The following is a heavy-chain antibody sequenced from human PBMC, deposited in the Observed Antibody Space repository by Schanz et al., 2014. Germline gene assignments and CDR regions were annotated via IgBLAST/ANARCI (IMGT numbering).Heavy chain of an antibody. CDR3: AREEGWGIAAAGTKHYYYGMDV. V-gene: IGHV3-21*01. Sequence: EVHLVESGGGLVKRGGSLRLSCAASGFTISSYSMNWVRQAPGKGLEWVSSISSSGSYIYYADSVKGRFSISRDNAKNSLLLQMNRLRAEDTAVYYCAREEGWGIAAAGTKHYYYGMDVWGQGTTVTVSS. D-gene: IGHD6-13*01. CDR1: GFTISSYS. J-gene: IGHJ6*02. CDR2: ISSSGSYI.